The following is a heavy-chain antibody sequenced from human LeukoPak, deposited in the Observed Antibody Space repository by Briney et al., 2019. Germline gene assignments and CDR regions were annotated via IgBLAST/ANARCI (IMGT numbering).Heavy chain of an antibody. D-gene: IGHD3-16*01. Sequence: ASVKVSCKTSGYTFTGYYMHWLRQAPGQGLEWTGRINPNSGGTYYAQKFRSRVTMTRDTSISTAYMELASLISDDTAVYYCAGGVLHGGGNWFYPWGQGTLVTVSS. CDR3: AGGVLHGGGNWFYP. CDR1: GYTFTGYY. J-gene: IGHJ5*02. CDR2: INPNSGGT. V-gene: IGHV1-2*06.